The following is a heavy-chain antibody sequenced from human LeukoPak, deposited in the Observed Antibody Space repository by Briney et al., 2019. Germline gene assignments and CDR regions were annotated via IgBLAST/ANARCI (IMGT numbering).Heavy chain of an antibody. V-gene: IGHV4-59*01. CDR1: GGSMSSYY. J-gene: IGHJ4*02. D-gene: IGHD1-26*01. CDR3: ARHGGSYTFDL. CDR2: MYDSGGT. Sequence: PSETLSLTCTVSGGSMSSYYWSWIRQPPGKGLELIGYMYDSGGTNYNPSLKSRVTISVDTSKNQFSLRLSSVTAADTAVYYCARHGGSYTFDLWGQGVLVTVSS.